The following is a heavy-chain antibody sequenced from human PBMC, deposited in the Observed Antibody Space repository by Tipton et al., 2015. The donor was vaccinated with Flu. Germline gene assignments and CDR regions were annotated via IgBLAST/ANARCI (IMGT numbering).Heavy chain of an antibody. CDR2: IYYSGST. CDR1: GGSISSYY. Sequence: TLSLTYTVSGGSISSYYWSWIRQPPGKGLEWIGYIYYSGSTNYNPSLKSRVTISVDTSKNQFSLKLSSVTAADTAVYYCARGGEIISYWGQGTLVTVSS. V-gene: IGHV4-59*01. J-gene: IGHJ4*02. D-gene: IGHD3-10*01. CDR3: ARGGEIISY.